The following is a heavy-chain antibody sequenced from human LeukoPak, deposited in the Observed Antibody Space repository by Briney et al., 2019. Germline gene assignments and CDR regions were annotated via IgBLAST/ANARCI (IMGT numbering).Heavy chain of an antibody. CDR3: AKLWSYYFDY. CDR2: IRYDGSNK. CDR1: GFTFSTYG. D-gene: IGHD3-3*01. J-gene: IGHJ4*02. Sequence: GGSLRLSCAASGFTFSTYGMHWVRQAPGKGPEWVAFIRYDGSNKYYADSVKGRFTISRDNSKNTLYLQMNSLRAEDTAVYYCAKLWSYYFDYWGQGTLVTVSS. V-gene: IGHV3-30*02.